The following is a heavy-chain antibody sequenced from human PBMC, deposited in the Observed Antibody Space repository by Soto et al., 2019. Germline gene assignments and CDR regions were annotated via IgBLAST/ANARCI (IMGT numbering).Heavy chain of an antibody. V-gene: IGHV1-69*13. CDR3: ATDTPCINGVCYDFDY. Sequence: GASVKVSCKASGGTFSSYAISWVRQAPGQGLEWMGGIIPIFGTANYAQKFQGRVTITADESTSTAYMELSSLRSEDTAVYYCATDTPCINGVCYDFDYWGQGTLVTVSS. J-gene: IGHJ4*02. CDR1: GGTFSSYA. D-gene: IGHD2-8*01. CDR2: IIPIFGTA.